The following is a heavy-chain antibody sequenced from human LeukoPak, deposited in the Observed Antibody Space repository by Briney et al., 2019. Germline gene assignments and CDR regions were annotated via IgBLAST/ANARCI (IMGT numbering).Heavy chain of an antibody. CDR1: GFTVSSSY. J-gene: IGHJ4*02. CDR3: ARLTLYGSGSYVFDY. D-gene: IGHD3-10*01. Sequence: GACLRLSCAASGFTVSSSYMSWVRQAPGKGLEWVTVIYSGGSTYYADSVKGRFTISRDNSKNTLYLQMNSLRAEDTAVYYCARLTLYGSGSYVFDYWGQGTLVTVSS. V-gene: IGHV3-53*01. CDR2: IYSGGST.